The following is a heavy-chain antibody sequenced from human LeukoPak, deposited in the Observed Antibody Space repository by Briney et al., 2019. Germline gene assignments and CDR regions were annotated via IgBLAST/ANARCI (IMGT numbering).Heavy chain of an antibody. J-gene: IGHJ4*02. D-gene: IGHD6-19*01. Sequence: GGSLRLSCAASGFTFSDYYMSWIPQAPGKGLEWVSYISSSGSTIYYADSVKGRFTISRDNAKNSLYLQMNSLRAEDTAVYYCARDWMPSSGWHSGYWGQGTLVTVSS. V-gene: IGHV3-11*04. CDR1: GFTFSDYY. CDR2: ISSSGSTI. CDR3: ARDWMPSSGWHSGY.